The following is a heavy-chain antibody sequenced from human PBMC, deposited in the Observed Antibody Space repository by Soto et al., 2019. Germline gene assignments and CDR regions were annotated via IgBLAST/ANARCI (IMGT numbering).Heavy chain of an antibody. J-gene: IGHJ4*02. V-gene: IGHV3-21*01. CDR2: ISSSSSYI. CDR3: ARDGDVVVVAATADY. CDR1: GFTFSSYS. D-gene: IGHD2-15*01. Sequence: EVQLVESGGGLVKPGGSLRLSCAASGFTFSSYSMNWVRQAPGKGLEWVSSISSSSSYIYYADSVKGRFTISRDNAKNSLYLQMNSRRAEDTAVYYCARDGDVVVVAATADYWGQGTLVTVSS.